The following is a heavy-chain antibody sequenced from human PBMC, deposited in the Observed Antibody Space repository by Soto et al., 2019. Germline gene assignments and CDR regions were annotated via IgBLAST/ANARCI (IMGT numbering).Heavy chain of an antibody. J-gene: IGHJ6*03. V-gene: IGHV3-21*01. CDR2: ISSSSSYI. CDR1: GFTFSSYS. Sequence: GGSLRLSCAASGFTFSSYSMNWVRQAPGKGLEWVSSISSSSSYIYYADSVKGRFTISRDNAKNSLYLQMNSLRAEDTAVYYCARTDYSNLYYYYYYMDVWGKGTTVTVSS. D-gene: IGHD4-4*01. CDR3: ARTDYSNLYYYYYYMDV.